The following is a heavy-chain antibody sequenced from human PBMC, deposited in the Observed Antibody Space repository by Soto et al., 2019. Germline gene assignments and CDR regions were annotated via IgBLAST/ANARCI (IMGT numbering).Heavy chain of an antibody. J-gene: IGHJ6*02. D-gene: IGHD2-21*01. Sequence: SETLSLTCTVSGGSISSYYWSWIRQPPGKGLEWIGYIYYSGSTNYNPSLKSRVTISVDTSKNQFSLKLSSVTAADTAVYYCARDLGEKQPGESGYYYYYVLAVCAQGTTVTVSS. V-gene: IGHV4-59*01. CDR3: ARDLGEKQPGESGYYYYYVLAV. CDR2: IYYSGST. CDR1: GGSISSYY.